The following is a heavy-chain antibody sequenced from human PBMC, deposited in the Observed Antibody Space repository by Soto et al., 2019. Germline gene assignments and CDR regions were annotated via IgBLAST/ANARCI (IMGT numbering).Heavy chain of an antibody. D-gene: IGHD2-15*01. CDR1: GFTLSSYA. Sequence: QVQLVESGGGVVQPGRSLRLSCAASGFTLSSYAIQWVRQAPGKGLEWVALMSNDGSREYFADSVKGRFTISRDKSKNTLYLQVTSLSSEDTAVYYCARGLGYGYNAAGVYWCQGTLVTVSS. V-gene: IGHV3-30-3*01. CDR2: MSNDGSRE. J-gene: IGHJ4*02. CDR3: ARGLGYGYNAAGVY.